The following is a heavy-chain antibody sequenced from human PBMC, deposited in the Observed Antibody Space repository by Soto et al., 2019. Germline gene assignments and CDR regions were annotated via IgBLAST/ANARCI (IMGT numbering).Heavy chain of an antibody. J-gene: IGHJ5*02. CDR2: INPNSGGT. Sequence: ASVKVSCKASGYTFTGYYMHWVRQAPGQGLEWMGWINPNSGGTNYAQKFQGWVTMTRDTSNSTAYMELSRLRSDDTAVYYCARDARPRTTGWGSNWFDPWGQGTLVTVSS. CDR1: GYTFTGYY. V-gene: IGHV1-2*04. D-gene: IGHD4-17*01. CDR3: ARDARPRTTGWGSNWFDP.